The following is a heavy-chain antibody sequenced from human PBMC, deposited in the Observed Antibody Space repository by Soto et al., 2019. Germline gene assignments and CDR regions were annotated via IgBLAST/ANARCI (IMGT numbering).Heavy chain of an antibody. V-gene: IGHV3-23*01. Sequence: GGSLRLSCAASGFTFSSYAMSWVRQAPGKGLEWVSAISGSGGSTYYADSVKGRFTISRDNSKNTLYLQMNSLRAEDTAVYYCARGACTNGVSHYYYYMDVWGKGNTVTVSS. CDR2: ISGSGGST. D-gene: IGHD2-8*01. CDR1: GFTFSSYA. CDR3: ARGACTNGVSHYYYYMDV. J-gene: IGHJ6*03.